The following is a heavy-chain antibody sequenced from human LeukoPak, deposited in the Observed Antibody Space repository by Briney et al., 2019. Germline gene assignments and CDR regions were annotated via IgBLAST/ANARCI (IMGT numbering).Heavy chain of an antibody. CDR2: IYYSGST. D-gene: IGHD3-3*01. J-gene: IGHJ4*02. CDR3: ARTRFFGVVATYYFDY. V-gene: IGHV4-59*01. Sequence: SETLSLTCTVSGGSISSYYWSWIRQPPGKGLEWIGYIYYSGSTNYNPSLKSRVTISVDTSKNQFSLKLSSVTAADTAVYYCARTRFFGVVATYYFDYWGQGTLVTVSS. CDR1: GGSISSYY.